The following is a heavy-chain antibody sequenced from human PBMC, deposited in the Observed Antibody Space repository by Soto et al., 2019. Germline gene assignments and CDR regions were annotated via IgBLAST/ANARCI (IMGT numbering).Heavy chain of an antibody. CDR3: AKDSSYDFWSGYYTAPYYFDY. J-gene: IGHJ4*02. CDR1: GFTFGGYA. V-gene: IGHV3-23*01. Sequence: EVQLLESGGGLVQPGGSLRLSCAASGFTFGGYAMSWVPQLQGKGLEWVPALGGSGGRTYYAASVKGRFTISRDNSKNTLYLQMNSLRAEDTAVYYCAKDSSYDFWSGYYTAPYYFDYWGQGTLVTVSS. CDR2: LGGSGGRT. D-gene: IGHD3-3*01.